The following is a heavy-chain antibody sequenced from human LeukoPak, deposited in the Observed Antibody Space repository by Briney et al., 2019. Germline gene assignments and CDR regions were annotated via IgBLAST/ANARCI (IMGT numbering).Heavy chain of an antibody. V-gene: IGHV3-66*01. CDR2: IYSGGST. CDR1: GFTVSSNY. CDR3: ASSGNYRIYYFDY. J-gene: IGHJ4*02. D-gene: IGHD1-26*01. Sequence: GGSLRLSCAASGFTVSSNYMSWVRQAPGKGLEWISLIYSGGSTYYADSVKGRFTISRDNSKNTLYLQMNSLRAEDTAVYYCASSGNYRIYYFDYWGQGTLVTVSS.